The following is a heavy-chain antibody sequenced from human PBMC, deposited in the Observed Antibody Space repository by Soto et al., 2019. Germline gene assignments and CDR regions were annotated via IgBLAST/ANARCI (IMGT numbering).Heavy chain of an antibody. CDR3: ASAPAYYGSDLDY. D-gene: IGHD3-10*01. J-gene: IGHJ4*02. CDR1: GFTFSSYA. V-gene: IGHV3-23*01. Sequence: GGSLRLSCAASGFTFSSYAMSWVRQVPGKGLEWVSAISGLGGSTNYADSVKGRFTISRDNSKNTLYLQMNSLRAKDTAVYYCASAPAYYGSDLDYWGQGTLVTVSS. CDR2: ISGLGGST.